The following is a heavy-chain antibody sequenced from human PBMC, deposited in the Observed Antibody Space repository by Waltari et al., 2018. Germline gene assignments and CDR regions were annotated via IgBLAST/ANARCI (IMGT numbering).Heavy chain of an antibody. D-gene: IGHD2-15*01. CDR3: AMNRGWLEDY. CDR1: GLSRSHDH. J-gene: IGHJ4*02. V-gene: IGHV3-11*04. Sequence: QVQRGVYVGGLVKPGGSTGGACPRLGLSRSHDHHRGTRQAPGMGVCWVSDISSSAITLYYAYSVQGRLTISRDNANNSLYLQRNSRRSEDTAVYYCAMNRGWLEDYWGQGTLVTVSS. CDR2: ISSSAITL.